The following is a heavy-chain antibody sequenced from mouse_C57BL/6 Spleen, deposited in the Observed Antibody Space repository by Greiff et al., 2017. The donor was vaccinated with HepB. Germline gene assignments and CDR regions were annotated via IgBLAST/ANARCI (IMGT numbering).Heavy chain of an antibody. D-gene: IGHD1-1*01. Sequence: QVQLQQPGPELVKPGASVKISCKASGYAFSSSWMNWVKQRPGKGLEWIGRIYPGDGDTNYNGKFKGKATLTADKSSSTAYMQLSSLTSEDSAVYFCARGLLRSYYAMDYWGQGTSVTVSS. CDR3: ARGLLRSYYAMDY. V-gene: IGHV1-82*01. CDR1: GYAFSSSW. J-gene: IGHJ4*01. CDR2: IYPGDGDT.